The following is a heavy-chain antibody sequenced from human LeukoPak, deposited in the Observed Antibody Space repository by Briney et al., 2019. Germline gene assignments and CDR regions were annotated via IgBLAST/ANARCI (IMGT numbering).Heavy chain of an antibody. CDR1: GFTFSSYW. J-gene: IGHJ3*02. CDR2: IKQDGSEK. Sequence: PGGSLRLSCAASGFTFSSYWISWVRQAPGKGLEWVANIKQDGSEKYYVDSVKGRFTISRDNAKNSLYLQMNSLRAEDTAVYYCAREGEYYDSSGSRDAFDIWGQGTMVTVSS. V-gene: IGHV3-7*01. CDR3: AREGEYYDSSGSRDAFDI. D-gene: IGHD3-22*01.